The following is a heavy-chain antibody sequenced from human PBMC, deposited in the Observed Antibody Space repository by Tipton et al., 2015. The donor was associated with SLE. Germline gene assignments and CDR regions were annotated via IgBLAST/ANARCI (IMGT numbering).Heavy chain of an antibody. Sequence: SLRLSCAASGFTFSSYAMSWVRQAPGKGLEWVSAISGSGGSTYYADSVKGRFTISRDNSKNTLYLQMNSLRAEDTAVYYCAKDLIQRGYSYELDYWGQGTLVTVSS. J-gene: IGHJ4*02. CDR3: AKDLIQRGYSYELDY. V-gene: IGHV3-23*01. D-gene: IGHD5-18*01. CDR2: ISGSGGST. CDR1: GFTFSSYA.